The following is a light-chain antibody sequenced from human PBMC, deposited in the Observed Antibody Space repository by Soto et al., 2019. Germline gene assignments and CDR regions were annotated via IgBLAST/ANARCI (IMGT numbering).Light chain of an antibody. CDR1: QSVSSN. Sequence: EIVMTQSPATLSVSPGERATLSCRASQSVSSNLAWYQQKPGQAPRLLIYGASTRATGIPARFSGSGSGTEFLLTTSGLQSEDFAVYYCQQYNNRPPTYIFGRGPKLEIK. J-gene: IGKJ2*01. CDR3: QQYNNRPPTYI. V-gene: IGKV3-15*01. CDR2: GAS.